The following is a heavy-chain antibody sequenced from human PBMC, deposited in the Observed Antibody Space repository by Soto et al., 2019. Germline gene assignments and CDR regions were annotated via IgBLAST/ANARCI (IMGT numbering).Heavy chain of an antibody. CDR3: AREIRGYSYGYFDY. CDR2: IYSGGST. D-gene: IGHD5-18*01. CDR1: GFTVSSNY. J-gene: IGHJ4*02. V-gene: IGHV3-53*01. Sequence: GGSLRLSCAASGFTVSSNYMSWVRQAPGKGLEWVSVIYSGGSTYYADSVKGRFTISRDNSKNTLYLQMNSLRAEDTAVYYCAREIRGYSYGYFDYWGQGTLVTVSS.